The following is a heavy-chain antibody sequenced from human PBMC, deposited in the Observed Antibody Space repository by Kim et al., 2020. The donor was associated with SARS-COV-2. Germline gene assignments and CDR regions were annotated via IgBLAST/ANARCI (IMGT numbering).Heavy chain of an antibody. V-gene: IGHV3-9*01. Sequence: GGSLRLSCAASGFTFDDYAMHWVRQAPGKGLEWVSGISWNSGSIGYADSVKGRFTISRDNAKNSLYLQMNSLRAEDTALYYCAKAKRLRGAFDIWGQGT. D-gene: IGHD4-17*01. J-gene: IGHJ3*02. CDR1: GFTFDDYA. CDR2: ISWNSGSI. CDR3: AKAKRLRGAFDI.